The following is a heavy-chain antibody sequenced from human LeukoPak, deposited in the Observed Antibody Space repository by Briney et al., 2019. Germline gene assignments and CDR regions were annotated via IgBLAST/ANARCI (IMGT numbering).Heavy chain of an antibody. J-gene: IGHJ4*02. CDR3: ARIKLSAFDY. Sequence: GGSLRLSCAASGFTFSSYAMHWVRQAPGKGLEWVAVISYDGGNKYYADSVKGRFTISRDNSKNTLYLQMNSLRAEDTAVYYCARIKLSAFDYWGQGTLVTVSS. D-gene: IGHD2/OR15-2a*01. CDR1: GFTFSSYA. CDR2: ISYDGGNK. V-gene: IGHV3-30-3*01.